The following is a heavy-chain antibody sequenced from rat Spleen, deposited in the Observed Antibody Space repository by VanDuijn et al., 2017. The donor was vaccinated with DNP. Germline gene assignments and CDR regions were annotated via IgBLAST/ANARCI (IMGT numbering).Heavy chain of an antibody. Sequence: EVQLQESGPGLVKPSQSLSLTCSVTGYSITSNYWGWIRKFPGNKMEWMGYISYSGSTSYSPSLKSRISITRDTSKNQFFLHLDSVTTEDTATYFCARWGLGVGFAYWGQGVTVTVSS. CDR2: ISYSGST. CDR1: GYSITSNY. D-gene: IGHD4-3*01. J-gene: IGHJ2*01. CDR3: ARWGLGVGFAY. V-gene: IGHV3-1*01.